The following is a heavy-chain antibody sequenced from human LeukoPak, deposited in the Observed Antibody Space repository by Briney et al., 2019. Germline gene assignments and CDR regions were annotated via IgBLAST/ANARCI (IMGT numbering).Heavy chain of an antibody. D-gene: IGHD5-18*01. Sequence: PGGSLRLSCAASGFTLSIYSMNWVRQTPGKGLEWVSAISSSSTYIYYADSVKGRFTISRDNAKNSLFLQMNSLRAEDTAVYYCAREPTAMILWGQGTLVTVSS. J-gene: IGHJ4*02. CDR3: AREPTAMIL. CDR1: GFTLSIYS. V-gene: IGHV3-21*01. CDR2: ISSSSTYI.